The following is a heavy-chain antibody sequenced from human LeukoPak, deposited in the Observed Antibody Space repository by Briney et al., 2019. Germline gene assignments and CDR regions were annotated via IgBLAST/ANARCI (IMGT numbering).Heavy chain of an antibody. D-gene: IGHD6-19*01. J-gene: IGHJ4*02. CDR2: MWYDGSNK. CDR1: GFTFSSYG. V-gene: IGHV3-33*01. Sequence: GGSLRLSCAASGFTFSSYGMHWVRQAPGKGLEWVAVMWYDGSNKYYADSVKGRFTISRDNSKSTLYLQMNSLRGEDTAVYYCARDLRQWLLTRGGNYFDYWGQGTLVSVSS. CDR3: ARDLRQWLLTRGGNYFDY.